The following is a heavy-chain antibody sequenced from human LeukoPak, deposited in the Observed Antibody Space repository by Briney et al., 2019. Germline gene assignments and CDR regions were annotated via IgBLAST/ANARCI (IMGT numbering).Heavy chain of an antibody. CDR2: ITSAGNT. CDR1: GFTFSSYA. D-gene: IGHD2-2*01. V-gene: IGHV3-23*01. CDR3: AKGGGPYHLPTDY. J-gene: IGHJ4*02. Sequence: PGGSLRLSCAASGFTFSSYAMNWVRQAPGKGLEWVSAITSAGNTYYADAVKGRFTISRDSSKNKLYLQMNSLRSEDTAVYYCAKGGGPYHLPTDYWGQGTLVTVSS.